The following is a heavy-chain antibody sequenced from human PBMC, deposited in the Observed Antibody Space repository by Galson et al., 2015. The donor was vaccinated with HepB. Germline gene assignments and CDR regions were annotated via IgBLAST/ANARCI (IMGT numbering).Heavy chain of an antibody. CDR3: ARVDSLGDWLLSSPNYYYYYGMDV. CDR2: ISAYNGNT. Sequence: SVKVSCKASGYTFTSYGISWVRQAPGQGLEWMGWISAYNGNTNYAQKLQGRVTMTTDTSTSTAYMELRSLRSDDTAVYYCARVDSLGDWLLSSPNYYYYYGMDVWGQGTTVTVSS. J-gene: IGHJ6*02. V-gene: IGHV1-18*01. D-gene: IGHD3/OR15-3a*01. CDR1: GYTFTSYG.